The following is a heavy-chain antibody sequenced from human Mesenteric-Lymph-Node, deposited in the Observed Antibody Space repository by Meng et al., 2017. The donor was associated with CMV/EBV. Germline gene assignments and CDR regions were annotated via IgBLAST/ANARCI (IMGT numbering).Heavy chain of an antibody. V-gene: IGHV3-30*02. CDR3: AKIVDTAMIPTDY. CDR1: KFTFSSYG. CDR2: IRYDGTNK. J-gene: IGHJ4*02. D-gene: IGHD5-18*01. Sequence: GGSLRLSCGASKFTFSSYGMHWVCQAPGKGLEWVAFIRYDGTNKYYADSVKGRFTISRDNSKNTLYLQMNSLRAEDTAVYYCAKIVDTAMIPTDYWGQGTLVTVSS.